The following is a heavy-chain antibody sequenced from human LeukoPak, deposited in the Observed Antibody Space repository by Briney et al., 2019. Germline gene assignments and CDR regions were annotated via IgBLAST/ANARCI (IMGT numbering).Heavy chain of an antibody. CDR2: ISSSGSTI. J-gene: IGHJ4*02. V-gene: IGHV3-11*01. CDR1: GFTFSDYY. D-gene: IGHD3-22*01. CDR3: GRRGDYDSSGYYY. Sequence: SGGPLRLSCAASGFTFSDYYMSWIRQAPGKGLEWVSYISSSGSTIYYADSVKGRFTISRDNAKNSLYLQMNSLRAEDTAVYYCGRRGDYDSSGYYYWGQGTLVTVSS.